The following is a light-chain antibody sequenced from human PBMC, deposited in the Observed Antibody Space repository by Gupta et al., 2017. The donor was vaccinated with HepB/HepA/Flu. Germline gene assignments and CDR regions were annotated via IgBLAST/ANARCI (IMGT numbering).Light chain of an antibody. CDR3: QVWGSNTVI. J-gene: IGLJ2*01. CDR2: RDS. Sequence: SFELTQPLSVLVGLGQMARITWGVKNIGTKSVHWYQQKSGQTPVLVIYRDSIRPPGTPERGSGSNSGNTATLIISRAQGGDEADYCCQVWGSNTVIFGGGTKLTVL. V-gene: IGLV3-9*01. CDR1: NIGTKS.